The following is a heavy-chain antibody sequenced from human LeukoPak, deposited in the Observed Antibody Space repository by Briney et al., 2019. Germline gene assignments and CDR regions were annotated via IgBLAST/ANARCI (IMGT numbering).Heavy chain of an antibody. Sequence: ASVKVSCKASGYTFTSYGISWVRQAPGQGLEWMGWISAYNGNTKYSQKFQGRVTITRDTSASTAYMELSSLRSEDTAVYYCASLYCSGGSCYFDYWGQGTLVTVSS. J-gene: IGHJ4*02. CDR3: ASLYCSGGSCYFDY. V-gene: IGHV1-18*01. CDR2: ISAYNGNT. CDR1: GYTFTSYG. D-gene: IGHD2-15*01.